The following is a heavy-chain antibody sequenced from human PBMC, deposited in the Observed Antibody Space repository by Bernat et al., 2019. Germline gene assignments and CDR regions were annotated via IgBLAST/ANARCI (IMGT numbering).Heavy chain of an antibody. V-gene: IGHV4-39*01. CDR2: IYYSGST. Sequence: QLQLQESGPGLVKPSETLSLTCTVSGGSISSSSYYWGWIRQPPGKGLEWIGSIYYSGSTYYNPSLKSRVTISVDTSKNQFSLKLSSVTAADTAVYYFARLDGSTSLTDAFDIWGQGTMVTVSS. CDR3: ARLDGSTSLTDAFDI. CDR1: GGSISSSSYY. J-gene: IGHJ3*02. D-gene: IGHD2-2*01.